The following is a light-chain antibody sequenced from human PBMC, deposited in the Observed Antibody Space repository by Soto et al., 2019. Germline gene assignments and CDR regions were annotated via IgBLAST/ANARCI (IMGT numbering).Light chain of an antibody. CDR2: DVS. J-gene: IGLJ1*01. CDR3: RSYTTSNTRQIV. V-gene: IGLV2-14*03. CDR1: SSDVGGYNY. Sequence: QSVLTQPASVSGSPGQSSTISCTGTSSDVGGYNYVSWYQHHPGKATKLMIYDVSNRPSGVSNRFSGSRSGNTASLTISGLQPDDESDYYCRSYTTSNTRQIVFGTGTKVTVL.